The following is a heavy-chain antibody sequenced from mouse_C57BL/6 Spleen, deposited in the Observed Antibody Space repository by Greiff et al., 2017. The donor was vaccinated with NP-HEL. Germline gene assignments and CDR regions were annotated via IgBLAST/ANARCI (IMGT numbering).Heavy chain of an antibody. CDR3: ARYDGYYSDY. V-gene: IGHV1-54*01. D-gene: IGHD2-3*01. Sequence: QVQLKESGAELVRPGTSVKVSCKASGYAFTNYLIEWVKQRPGQGLEWIGVINPGSGGTNYNEKFKGKATLTADKSSSTAYMQLSSLTSEDSAVYFCARYDGYYSDYWGQGTSVTVSS. CDR2: INPGSGGT. CDR1: GYAFTNYL. J-gene: IGHJ4*01.